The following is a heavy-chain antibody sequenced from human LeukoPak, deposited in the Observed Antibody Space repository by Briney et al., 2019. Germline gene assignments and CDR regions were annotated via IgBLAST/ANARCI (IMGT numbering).Heavy chain of an antibody. CDR3: AKDLIGNYYGSGSYYDY. V-gene: IGHV3-23*01. Sequence: PGGSLRLSCAASGFTFSIYWMHWVRQAPGKGLEWVSSITGSGASTFHADSVKGRFTISRDNSKNTLYLQMNSLRAEDTAVYYCAKDLIGNYYGSGSYYDYWGQGTLVTVSS. J-gene: IGHJ4*02. CDR2: ITGSGAST. D-gene: IGHD3-10*01. CDR1: GFTFSIYW.